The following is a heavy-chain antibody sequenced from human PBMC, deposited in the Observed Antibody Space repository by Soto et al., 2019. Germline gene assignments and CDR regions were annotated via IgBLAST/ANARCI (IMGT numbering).Heavy chain of an antibody. CDR2: IYTSGST. Sequence: LSLTCSVSGGSVTLTSYYWGWIRQPPGKGLEWIGRIYTSGSTNYNPSLKSRVTMSVDTSKNQFSLKLSSVTAADTAVYYCARDLWGYSRVPGGMDVWGQGTTVTVSS. J-gene: IGHJ6*02. D-gene: IGHD6-13*01. V-gene: IGHV4-39*07. CDR3: ARDLWGYSRVPGGMDV. CDR1: GGSVTLTSYY.